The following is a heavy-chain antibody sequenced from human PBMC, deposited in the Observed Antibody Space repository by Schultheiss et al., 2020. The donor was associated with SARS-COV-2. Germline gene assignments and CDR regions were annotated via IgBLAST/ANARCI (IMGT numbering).Heavy chain of an antibody. CDR3: ARSHRRGWFDP. Sequence: SETLSLTCTVSGGSVSNGNYYWSWIRQPPGKRLEWIGYIYYSGSTNYNPSLKSLVTISVDTSKNQFSLKLNSVTAADTAVYYCARSHRRGWFDPWGQGTLVTVSS. CDR1: GGSVSNGNYY. V-gene: IGHV4-61*01. J-gene: IGHJ5*02. CDR2: IYYSGST. D-gene: IGHD3-10*01.